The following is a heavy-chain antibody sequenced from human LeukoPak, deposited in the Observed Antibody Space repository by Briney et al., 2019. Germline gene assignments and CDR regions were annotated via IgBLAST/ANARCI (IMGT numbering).Heavy chain of an antibody. Sequence: PGGSLRLSCAASGFTFSSYAMSWVRQAPGKGLEWVTAISDSGGSTYYADSVKGRFTISRDNSKNTLYLQMNSLRAEDTAVYYCAKSRYSSGWYGDDYWGQGTLVTVSS. CDR1: GFTFSSYA. V-gene: IGHV3-23*01. CDR2: ISDSGGST. J-gene: IGHJ4*02. CDR3: AKSRYSSGWYGDDY. D-gene: IGHD6-19*01.